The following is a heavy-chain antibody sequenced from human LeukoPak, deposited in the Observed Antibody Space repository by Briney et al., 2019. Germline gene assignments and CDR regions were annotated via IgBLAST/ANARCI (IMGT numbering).Heavy chain of an antibody. V-gene: IGHV3-23*01. Sequence: GGSLRLSCAASGFSFSSFAMTWVRQAPGKGLAWVSGIIDTGGATYYADSVKGRFTISRDNSKNTLFLQMNSLRAEDTAVYYCAKFNGHPTTNYYMDVWGEGTTVTVSS. J-gene: IGHJ6*04. CDR3: AKFNGHPTTNYYMDV. D-gene: IGHD3-10*01. CDR1: GFSFSSFA. CDR2: IIDTGGAT.